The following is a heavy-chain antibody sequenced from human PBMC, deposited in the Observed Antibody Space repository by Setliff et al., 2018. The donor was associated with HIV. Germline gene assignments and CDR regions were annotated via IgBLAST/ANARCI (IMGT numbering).Heavy chain of an antibody. CDR1: GGSISSYY. J-gene: IGHJ4*02. D-gene: IGHD3-22*01. Sequence: SETLSLTCSVSGGSISSYYWSWIRQPPGKGLEWIGDIYYSGMTNYNPSLKSRVTISVDTSKNQFSLKLSSVTAADTAVYYCARGLSFYDPGGFDYWGQGTLVTVSS. V-gene: IGHV4-59*08. CDR2: IYYSGMT. CDR3: ARGLSFYDPGGFDY.